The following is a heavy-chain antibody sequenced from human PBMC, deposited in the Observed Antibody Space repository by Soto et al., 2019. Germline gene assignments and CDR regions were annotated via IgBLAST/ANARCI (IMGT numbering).Heavy chain of an antibody. V-gene: IGHV3-13*01. D-gene: IGHD3-22*01. CDR2: IGTAGDT. Sequence: GGSLRLSCAASGFTFSSYDMHWVRQATGKGLEWVSAIGTAGDTYYPGSVKGRFTISRENAKNSLYLQMNSLRAGDTAVYYCERVYYDDSSGYSCYFDLWGRGTLVTVPS. CDR3: ERVYYDDSSGYSCYFDL. J-gene: IGHJ2*01. CDR1: GFTFSSYD.